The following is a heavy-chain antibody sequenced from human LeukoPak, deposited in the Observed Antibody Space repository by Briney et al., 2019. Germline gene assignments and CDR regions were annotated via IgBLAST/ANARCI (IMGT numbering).Heavy chain of an antibody. CDR3: AVVPAAIVQPYYYYYYMDV. CDR2: IYYSGST. V-gene: IGHV4-39*01. Sequence: SETLSLTCTVSGGSISSSSYYWGWIRQPPGKGLEWIGSIYYSGSTYYNPSLKSRVTISVDTSKNQFSLKLSSVTAADTAVYYCAVVPAAIVQPYYYYYYMDVWGKGTTVTVSS. D-gene: IGHD2-2*02. CDR1: GGSISSSSYY. J-gene: IGHJ6*03.